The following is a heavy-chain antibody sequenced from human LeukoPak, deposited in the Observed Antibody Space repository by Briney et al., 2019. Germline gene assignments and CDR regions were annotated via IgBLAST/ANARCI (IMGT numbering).Heavy chain of an antibody. J-gene: IGHJ3*02. CDR1: GFTFSSYN. CDR2: ISTSSPYI. V-gene: IGHV3-21*01. D-gene: IGHD1-26*01. Sequence: PGGSLRLSCAASGFTFSSYNMNWVRQAPGKGLEWVSSISTSSPYIYYADSLTGRFTISRDNAKNSLYLKMNSLRAEDTAVYYCARGWELPGDDFDIWGQGRMVTVSS. CDR3: ARGWELPGDDFDI.